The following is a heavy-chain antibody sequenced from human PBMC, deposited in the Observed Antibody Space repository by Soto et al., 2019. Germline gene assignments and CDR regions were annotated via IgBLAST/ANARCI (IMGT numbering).Heavy chain of an antibody. CDR3: ARDSGREWLILDY. CDR2: ISSSSRAT. J-gene: IGHJ4*02. D-gene: IGHD3-3*01. Sequence: EVQLVEYGGGLVKPGGSLRLSCAASGFTFSTSGMNWVRQAPGKGLEWVSYISSSSRATYDADSVKGRFTISRDNAKNSLYLQMNALRAEDTAVYYCARDSGREWLILDYWGQGTLVTVSS. CDR1: GFTFSTSG. V-gene: IGHV3-48*01.